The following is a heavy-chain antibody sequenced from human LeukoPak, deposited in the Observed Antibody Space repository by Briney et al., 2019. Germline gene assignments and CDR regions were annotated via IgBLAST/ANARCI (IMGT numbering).Heavy chain of an antibody. Sequence: SETLSLTCTVSGGSISSGSYCWSWIRQPAGKGLEWIGRMYTSGSTNYNPSLKSRVTISADTSKNQFSLKLSSVTAADTAVYYCARRNSGPLGWGQGTLVTVSS. CDR1: GGSISSGSYC. V-gene: IGHV4-61*02. CDR2: MYTSGST. CDR3: ARRNSGPLG. D-gene: IGHD5-12*01. J-gene: IGHJ4*02.